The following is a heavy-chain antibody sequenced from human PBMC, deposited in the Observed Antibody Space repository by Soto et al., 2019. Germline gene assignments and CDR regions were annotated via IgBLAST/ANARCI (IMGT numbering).Heavy chain of an antibody. CDR3: ARGLKGYYGVDV. Sequence: PGGSLRLSCAASGFTFSSYSMRWVRQAPGKGLVWVSRINSDGSSTSYADSVKGRFTISRDNAKNTLYLQMNSLRAEDTAVYYCARGLKGYYGVDVWGQGTTVTVS. J-gene: IGHJ6*02. CDR1: GFTFSSYS. CDR2: INSDGSST. V-gene: IGHV3-74*01. D-gene: IGHD3-16*01.